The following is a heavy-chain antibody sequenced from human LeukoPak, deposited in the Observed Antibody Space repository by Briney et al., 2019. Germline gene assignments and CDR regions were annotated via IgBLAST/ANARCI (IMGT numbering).Heavy chain of an antibody. D-gene: IGHD6-6*01. CDR1: GGSISSYY. V-gene: IGHV4-59*08. CDR3: ARAGYSSSLPPYYYYYGMDV. CDR2: IYYGGST. Sequence: SETLSLTCTVSGGSISSYYWSWIRQPPGKGLEWIGYIYYGGSTNYNPSLKSRVTISVDTSKNQFSLKLSSVTAADTAVYYCARAGYSSSLPPYYYYYGMDVWGQGTTVTVSS. J-gene: IGHJ6*02.